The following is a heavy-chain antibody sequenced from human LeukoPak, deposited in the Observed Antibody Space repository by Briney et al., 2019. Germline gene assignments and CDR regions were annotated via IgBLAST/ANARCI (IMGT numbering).Heavy chain of an antibody. Sequence: GGSLRLSCAASGFTLSTYAMSWVRQAPGKGLEWVSVIGGGGGSTYYADSVKGRFTISRDNSKNTLYLQMNSLRAEDTALYYCARSITIFGVATVTDYYMDVWGKGTTVTVSS. CDR2: IGGGGGST. CDR1: GFTLSTYA. D-gene: IGHD3-3*01. CDR3: ARSITIFGVATVTDYYMDV. V-gene: IGHV3-23*01. J-gene: IGHJ6*03.